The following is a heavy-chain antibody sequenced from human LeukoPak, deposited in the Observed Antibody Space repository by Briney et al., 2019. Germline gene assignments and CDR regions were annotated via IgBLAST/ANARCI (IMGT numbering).Heavy chain of an antibody. D-gene: IGHD4-17*01. Sequence: GGSLRLSCAASGFTFSSYWMHWVRQVPGKGLVWVSRINTDGSSTNYADSVKGRSTISRDNAKNTLYLQMNSLRAEDTAVYYCARGLPTVKLGLDYWGQGTLVTVSS. V-gene: IGHV3-74*01. CDR2: INTDGSST. J-gene: IGHJ4*02. CDR3: ARGLPTVKLGLDY. CDR1: GFTFSSYW.